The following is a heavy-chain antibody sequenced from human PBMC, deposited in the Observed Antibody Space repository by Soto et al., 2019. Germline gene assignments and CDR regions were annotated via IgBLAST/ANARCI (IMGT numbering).Heavy chain of an antibody. CDR2: IRQDGSEK. D-gene: IGHD6-13*01. J-gene: IGHJ4*02. V-gene: IGHV3-7*01. Sequence: PGGSLRLSCAASGFTFSIYWMSWVRQAPGKGLEWVANIRQDGSEKFYVDSVKGRFTVSRDNAKNSLYLQMNSLRDEDTAVYYCARTYGNSWYAYYLDHWGQGTLVTVSS. CDR3: ARTYGNSWYAYYLDH. CDR1: GFTFSIYW.